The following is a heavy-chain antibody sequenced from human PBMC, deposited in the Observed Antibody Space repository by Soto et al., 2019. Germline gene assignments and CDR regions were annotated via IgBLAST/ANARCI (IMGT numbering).Heavy chain of an antibody. CDR3: ARGEDYSNMATVSPLYYYGMDV. CDR2: IIPIFGTA. J-gene: IGHJ6*02. Sequence: QVQLVQSGAEVKKPGSSVKVSCKASGGTFSSYAISWVRQAPGQGLEWMGGIIPIFGTANYAQKFQGRVTITAEESTSTAYMELSSLRCEDTAVYYCARGEDYSNMATVSPLYYYGMDVWGQGTTVTVSS. V-gene: IGHV1-69*01. D-gene: IGHD4-4*01. CDR1: GGTFSSYA.